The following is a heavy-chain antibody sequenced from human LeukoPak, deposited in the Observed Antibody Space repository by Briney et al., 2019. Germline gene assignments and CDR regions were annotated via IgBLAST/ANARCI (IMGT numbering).Heavy chain of an antibody. V-gene: IGHV3-21*01. J-gene: IGHJ4*02. CDR3: ATDFGVAAAGTNDY. CDR2: ISTSSDDT. CDR1: GFTFNNYA. D-gene: IGHD6-25*01. Sequence: GGSLRLSCTASGFTFNNYAMSWVRQAPGKGLEWVSSISTSSDDTYYTDSVRGRFTISRDNAENSLFLQMSSLRAEDTATYYCATDFGVAAAGTNDYWGQGTLVTVSS.